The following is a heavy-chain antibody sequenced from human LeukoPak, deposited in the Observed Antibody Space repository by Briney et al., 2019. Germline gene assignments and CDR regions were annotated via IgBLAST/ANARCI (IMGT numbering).Heavy chain of an antibody. CDR3: ARGPRGIVNYYYMDV. CDR2: INPNNGDT. J-gene: IGHJ6*03. V-gene: IGHV1-2*06. D-gene: IGHD2-21*01. CDR1: EFTFTDYY. Sequence: ASVKVSCKASEFTFTDYYMHWVRQAPGQGLEWMGRINPNNGDTNYAQKFQGRVTMTRDTSISTAYMELSRPRSDDTAVYYCARGPRGIVNYYYMDVWGKGTTVTVSS.